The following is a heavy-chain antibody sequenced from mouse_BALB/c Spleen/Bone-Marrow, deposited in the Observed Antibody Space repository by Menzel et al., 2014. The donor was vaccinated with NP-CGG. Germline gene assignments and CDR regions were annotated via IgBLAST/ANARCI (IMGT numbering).Heavy chain of an antibody. CDR3: ARPIYDGYSAATEY. CDR1: GYSFTGYY. J-gene: IGHJ4*01. V-gene: IGHV1-26*01. Sequence: EVQLQQSGPELEKPGASVKISCKASGYSFTGYYMHWVKQSHGKSLEWIGRVNPNNGGTSYNQNFKGKAILTVDKSSSKAYMELRSLTSEDSAVYYCARPIYDGYSAATEYWGQGTSVTVSS. CDR2: VNPNNGGT. D-gene: IGHD2-3*01.